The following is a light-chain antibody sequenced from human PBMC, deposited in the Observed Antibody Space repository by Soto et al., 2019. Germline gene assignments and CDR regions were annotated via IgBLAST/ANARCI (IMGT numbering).Light chain of an antibody. CDR1: QSISTY. J-gene: IGKJ5*01. CDR2: GAS. V-gene: IGKV1-39*01. Sequence: DIQMTQSPSSLSASVGDRVTFTCRASQSISTYLNWYEQKPGKAPNLLIYGASNLQSGVPSRFSGGGSGTDFTLTISRLEPEDYAVYYCQQYDVSPPITFGQGTRLDIK. CDR3: QQYDVSPPIT.